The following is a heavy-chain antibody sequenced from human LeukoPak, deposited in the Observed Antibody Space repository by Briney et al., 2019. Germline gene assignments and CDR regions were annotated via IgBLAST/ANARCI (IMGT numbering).Heavy chain of an antibody. CDR3: ASLPDCYDGSGYPHYFDY. Sequence: SVKVSCKASGGTFSSYAIRWVRQAPGQGLEWMGGIIPIFGTANYAQKFQGRVTITADESTSTAYMELRRLGSDDTAVYCYASLPDCYDGSGYPHYFDYWGQGTLVTVSS. CDR1: GGTFSSYA. J-gene: IGHJ4*02. V-gene: IGHV1-69*13. CDR2: IIPIFGTA. D-gene: IGHD3-22*01.